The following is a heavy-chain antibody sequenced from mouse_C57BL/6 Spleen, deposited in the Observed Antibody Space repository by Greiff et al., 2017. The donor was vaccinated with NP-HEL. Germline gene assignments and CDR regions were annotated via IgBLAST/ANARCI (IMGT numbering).Heavy chain of an antibody. V-gene: IGHV1-72*01. CDR3: ANGDSSPGFAY. CDR2: IEPNSGGT. CDR1: GYTFTSYW. D-gene: IGHD3-2*02. J-gene: IGHJ3*01. Sequence: VQLQQPGAELVKPGASVKLSCKASGYTFTSYWMHWVKQRPGRGLEWIGRIEPNSGGTKYNEKFKSKATLTVDKPSSTAYMQLSSLTSEDSAVYYCANGDSSPGFAYWGQGTLVTVSA.